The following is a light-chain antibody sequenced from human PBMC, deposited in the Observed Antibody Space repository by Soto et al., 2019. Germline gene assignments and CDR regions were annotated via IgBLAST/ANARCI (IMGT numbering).Light chain of an antibody. CDR2: GNS. J-gene: IGLJ3*02. CDR3: QSYDSSLSGWV. CDR1: SSNIGAGYD. V-gene: IGLV1-40*01. Sequence: QPVLTQPPSVSGAPGQRVTISCTGSSSNIGAGYDVHWYQQLPGTAPKLLIYGNSNRPSGVPDRFSGSKSGTSASVAITGLQAEDEADYYCQSYDSSLSGWVFGGGTKLTVL.